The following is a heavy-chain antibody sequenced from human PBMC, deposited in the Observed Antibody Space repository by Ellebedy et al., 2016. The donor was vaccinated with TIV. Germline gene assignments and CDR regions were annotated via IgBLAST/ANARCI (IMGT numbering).Heavy chain of an antibody. CDR2: IYPGDSDT. Sequence: GESLKISXKASGYSFSSYWIGWLRQVPGKGLEWMGIIYPGDSDTRYSPSFQGQVTISADKSISTAYLQWSSLKASDTAMYYCARHVWSGANWFDPWGQGTLVTVSS. CDR3: ARHVWSGANWFDP. V-gene: IGHV5-51*01. CDR1: GYSFSSYW. J-gene: IGHJ5*02. D-gene: IGHD3-3*01.